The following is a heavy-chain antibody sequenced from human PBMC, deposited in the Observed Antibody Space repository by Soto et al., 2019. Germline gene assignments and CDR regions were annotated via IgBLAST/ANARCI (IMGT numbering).Heavy chain of an antibody. CDR2: IIPIFVTA. V-gene: IGHV1-69*12. CDR3: ASHGRQLVDYYYGMDV. Sequence: QVQLVQSGAEVKKPGSSVKVSCKASGGTFSSYAISWVRQAPGQGLEWMGGIIPIFVTANYAQKFQGRVTITADDSTSTASMELSSLRSEDTAVYYCASHGRQLVDYYYGMDVWGQGTTVTVSS. D-gene: IGHD6-6*01. J-gene: IGHJ6*02. CDR1: GGTFSSYA.